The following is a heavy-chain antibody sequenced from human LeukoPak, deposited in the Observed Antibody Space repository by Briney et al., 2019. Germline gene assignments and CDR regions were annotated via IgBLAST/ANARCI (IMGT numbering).Heavy chain of an antibody. V-gene: IGHV1-2*02. Sequence: GASVKVSCTSSGYTFTAYAMHWVRQAPGQGLEWMGWITPSGGANYAQKFQGRVTMTRDTSISTAYMDLSRLTSDDTAVYYCATSVDIVAFYWGQGTLVTVSS. CDR3: ATSVDIVAFY. D-gene: IGHD5-12*01. J-gene: IGHJ4*02. CDR1: GYTFTAYA. CDR2: ITPSGGA.